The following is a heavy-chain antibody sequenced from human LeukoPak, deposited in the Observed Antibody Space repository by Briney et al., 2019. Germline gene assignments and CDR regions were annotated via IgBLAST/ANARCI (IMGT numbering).Heavy chain of an antibody. CDR1: GATFSSYA. Sequence: VASVNVSCKASGATFSSYAITWVRQAPGQGLEWMGRIIPILGIANYAQKFQGRVPITADKSTSTAYMELSSLRSEDTAVYYCARALVGATTFGFDYWGQGTLVTVSS. V-gene: IGHV1-69*04. D-gene: IGHD1-26*01. CDR2: IIPILGIA. CDR3: ARALVGATTFGFDY. J-gene: IGHJ4*02.